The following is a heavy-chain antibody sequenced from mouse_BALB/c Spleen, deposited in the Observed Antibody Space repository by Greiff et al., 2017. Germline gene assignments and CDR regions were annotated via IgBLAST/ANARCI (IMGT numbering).Heavy chain of an antibody. J-gene: IGHJ2*01. CDR3: ARGGDGYFDY. D-gene: IGHD2-3*01. CDR2: ISSGGST. Sequence: EVKLMESGGGLVKPGGSLKLSCAASGFTFSSYAMSWVRQTPEKRLEWVASISSGGSTYYPDSVKGRFTISRDNARNILYLQMSSLRSEDTAMYYCARGGDGYFDYWGQGTTLTVSS. V-gene: IGHV5-6-5*01. CDR1: GFTFSSYA.